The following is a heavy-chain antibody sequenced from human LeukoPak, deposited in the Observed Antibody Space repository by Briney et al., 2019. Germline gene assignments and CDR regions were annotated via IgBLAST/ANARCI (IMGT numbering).Heavy chain of an antibody. CDR1: GYTFTSYG. CDR3: ASGRYSSGYYSPTEYFQH. V-gene: IGHV1-18*01. CDR2: ISAYNGNT. J-gene: IGHJ1*01. D-gene: IGHD3-22*01. Sequence: ASVKVSCKASGYTFTSYGISWVRQAPGQGLEWMGWISAYNGNTNYAQKLQGRVTMTTDTSTSTAYMELRSLRSEDTAVYYCASGRYSSGYYSPTEYFQHWGQGTLVTVSS.